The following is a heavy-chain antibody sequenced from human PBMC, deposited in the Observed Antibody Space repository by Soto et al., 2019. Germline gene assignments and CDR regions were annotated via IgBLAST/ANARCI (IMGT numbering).Heavy chain of an antibody. Sequence: QVQLVESGGGVVQPGRSLRLSCAASGFTFSTNAMHWVRQAPGKGLEWVAVISYEGSTTYYADSLKGRFTISRDNSKYTLYLQMNSLRAEDTAVYYCAKQFKGWSYYFACWGQGTLVTVSS. CDR2: ISYEGSTT. V-gene: IGHV3-30-3*02. CDR3: AKQFKGWSYYFAC. CDR1: GFTFSTNA. J-gene: IGHJ4*02.